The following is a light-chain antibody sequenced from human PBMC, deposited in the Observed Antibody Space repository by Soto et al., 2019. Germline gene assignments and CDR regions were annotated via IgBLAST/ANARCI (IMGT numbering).Light chain of an antibody. CDR3: VPDYTYPWT. Sequence: AIQMTQSPSSLSASVGDRVTITCRASQDIRNDLGWYQKKPGKAPNLLIYAASSLQRGVQSTFSGSRSGTDFTLTNTGLQPEDGAPYYGVPDYTYPWTFGQGTKVEVK. CDR2: AAS. CDR1: QDIRND. J-gene: IGKJ1*01. V-gene: IGKV1-6*01.